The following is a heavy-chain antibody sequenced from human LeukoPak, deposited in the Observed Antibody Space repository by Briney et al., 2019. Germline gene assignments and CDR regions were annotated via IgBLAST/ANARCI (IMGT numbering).Heavy chain of an antibody. J-gene: IGHJ6*03. D-gene: IGHD3-9*01. V-gene: IGHV1-69*13. CDR1: GGTFSSYA. CDR3: ARLRYFDWGDYYYYYYMDV. CDR2: IIPIFGTA. Sequence: GASVKVSCKASGGTFSSYAISWVRQAPGQGLEWMGGIIPIFGTANYAQKFQGRVTITADESTSTAYMELSSLRSEDTAVYYCARLRYFDWGDYYYYYYMDVWVKGTTVTVSS.